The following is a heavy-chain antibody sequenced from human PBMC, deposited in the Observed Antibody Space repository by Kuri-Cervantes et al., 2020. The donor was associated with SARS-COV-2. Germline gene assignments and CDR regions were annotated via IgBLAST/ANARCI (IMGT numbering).Heavy chain of an antibody. CDR2: ISSSDSTT. Sequence: GGSLRLSCVASGFTFRDYYMSWIRQAPGKGLEWISYISSSDSTTYYADSVKGRFTISRDNAKRTLFLQMNSLRDEDTAVYYCARDGGGYYDSSGYYGQLGFDYWGQGTLVTVSS. D-gene: IGHD3-22*01. J-gene: IGHJ4*02. CDR1: GFTFRDYY. CDR3: ARDGGGYYDSSGYYGQLGFDY. V-gene: IGHV3-11*04.